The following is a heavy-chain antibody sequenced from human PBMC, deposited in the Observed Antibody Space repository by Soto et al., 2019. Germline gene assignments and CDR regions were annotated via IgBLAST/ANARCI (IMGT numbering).Heavy chain of an antibody. V-gene: IGHV4-34*01. CDR3: SSLYGYYSYYGMDV. CDR2: INHSGST. Sequence: QVQLQQWGAGLLKPSETLSLTCAVYGGSFSGYYWSWIRQPPGKGLEWIGEINHSGSTNYNPSLKSRVTISVDTSKNQFSLKLSSVTAADTAVYYCSSLYGYYSYYGMDVWGQGTTVTVSS. CDR1: GGSFSGYY. D-gene: IGHD4-17*01. J-gene: IGHJ6*02.